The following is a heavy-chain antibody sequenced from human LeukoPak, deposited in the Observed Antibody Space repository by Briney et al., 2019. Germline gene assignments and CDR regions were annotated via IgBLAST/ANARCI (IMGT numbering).Heavy chain of an antibody. CDR3: ARSVDGLATPNGNDAFDI. CDR1: GGSISSYF. Sequence: SETLSLTCSVPGGSISSYFWSWIRQPPGKGLEMIGYFYYIRSTNYNPSRRSRVTISLDTSKDLFSLKLTSVTAPGTAVYYGARSVDGLATPNGNDAFDIWGQGTMVSVP. J-gene: IGHJ3*02. CDR2: FYYIRST. V-gene: IGHV4-59*01. D-gene: IGHD3/OR15-3a*01.